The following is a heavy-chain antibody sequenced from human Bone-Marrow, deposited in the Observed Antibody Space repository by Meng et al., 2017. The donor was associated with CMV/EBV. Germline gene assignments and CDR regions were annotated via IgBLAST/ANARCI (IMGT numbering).Heavy chain of an antibody. J-gene: IGHJ4*02. CDR3: AKDVVGAATTYYFDY. Sequence: GESLKISCAASGFTFDDYTMHWVRQAPGKGLEWVSLISWDGGSTYYADSVKGRFTISRDNSKNSLYLQMNSLRTEDTALYYCAKDVVGAATTYYFDYWGQGTLVTVSS. CDR2: ISWDGGST. V-gene: IGHV3-43*01. D-gene: IGHD4-11*01. CDR1: GFTFDDYT.